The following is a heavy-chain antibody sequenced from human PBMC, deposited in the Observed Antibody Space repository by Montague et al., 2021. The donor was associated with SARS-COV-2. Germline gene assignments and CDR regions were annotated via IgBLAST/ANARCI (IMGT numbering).Heavy chain of an antibody. V-gene: IGHV4-59*01. Sequence: SETLSLTCTVSGGSISSYYWSWIRQPPGKGLEWIGYIYYSGSTXXXPSXXXRVTISVDTSKKQFSLKLSSVTAADTAVYYCARAGRIRFLEYGMDVWGQGTTVTVSS. CDR1: GGSISSYY. CDR2: IYYSGST. D-gene: IGHD3-3*01. J-gene: IGHJ6*02. CDR3: ARAGRIRFLEYGMDV.